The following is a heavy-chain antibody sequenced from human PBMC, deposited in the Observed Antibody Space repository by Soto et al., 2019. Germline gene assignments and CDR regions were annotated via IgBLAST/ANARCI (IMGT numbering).Heavy chain of an antibody. CDR3: ARGRRSGGSCYSLCYLDY. V-gene: IGHV1-8*01. CDR1: GYTFTSYD. Sequence: ASVKVSCKASGYTFTSYDINWVRQATGQGLEWMGWMNPNSGNTGYAQKFQGRVTMTRNTSISTAYMELSSLRSEATAVYYCARGRRSGGSCYSLCYLDYWGQGTLVTVSS. CDR2: MNPNSGNT. J-gene: IGHJ4*02. D-gene: IGHD2-15*01.